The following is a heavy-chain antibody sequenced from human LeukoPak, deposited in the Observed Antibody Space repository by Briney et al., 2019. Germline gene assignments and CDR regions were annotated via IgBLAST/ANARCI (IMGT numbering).Heavy chain of an antibody. CDR1: GFTFSDYY. CDR2: ISASGNIN. CDR3: ASTLDGYNRAAPSDY. V-gene: IGHV3-11*01. D-gene: IGHD5-24*01. J-gene: IGHJ4*02. Sequence: GGSLRLSCAASGFTFSDYYLNWIRQAPGKGLEWVSYISASGNINYYADSVKGRFTISRDNAKNSLYLQMNSLRAEDAAVYYCASTLDGYNRAAPSDYWGQGTLVTVSS.